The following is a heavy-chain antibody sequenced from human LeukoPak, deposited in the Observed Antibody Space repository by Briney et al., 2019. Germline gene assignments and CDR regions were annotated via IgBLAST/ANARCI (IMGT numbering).Heavy chain of an antibody. D-gene: IGHD3-10*02. CDR2: ISGDGRTT. V-gene: IGHV3-74*01. CDR3: GSPRTFSGRNVLDM. Sequence: PGGSLRLSCAAAGFTFSTYWMHWVRQFPGKGLVWVSRISGDGRTTGYADSVKGRFTISRDNAKNTLYLQMNSLRVEDTAVYYCGSPRTFSGRNVLDMWGQGTMVTVSS. CDR1: GFTFSTYW. J-gene: IGHJ3*02.